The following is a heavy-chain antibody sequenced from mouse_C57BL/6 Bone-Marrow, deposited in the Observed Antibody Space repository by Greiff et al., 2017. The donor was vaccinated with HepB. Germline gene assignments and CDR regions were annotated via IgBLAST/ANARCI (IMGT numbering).Heavy chain of an antibody. V-gene: IGHV5-4*01. D-gene: IGHD1-1*01. CDR3: ARDAPYYYGSSYYYWYFDV. Sequence: EVKVVESGGGLVKPGGSLKLSCAASGFTFSSYAMSWVRQTPEKRLEWVATISDGGSYTYYPDNVKGRFTISRDNAKNNLYLQMSHLKSEDTAMYYCARDAPYYYGSSYYYWYFDVWGTGTTVTVSS. CDR1: GFTFSSYA. J-gene: IGHJ1*03. CDR2: ISDGGSYT.